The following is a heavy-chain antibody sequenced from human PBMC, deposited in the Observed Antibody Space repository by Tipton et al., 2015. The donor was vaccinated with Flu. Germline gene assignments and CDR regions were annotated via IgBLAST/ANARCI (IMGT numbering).Heavy chain of an antibody. CDR3: ARYPMTTVVTRALDI. D-gene: IGHD4-23*01. J-gene: IGHJ3*02. CDR2: IKQDGSEE. Sequence: SLRLSCAASGFTFSSYWMSWVRQAPGRGLEWVANIKQDGSEEYYVDSVKGRFTISRDNAKNSLYLQMNSLRAEDTAVYYCARYPMTTVVTRALDIWGQGTVVTVSS. V-gene: IGHV3-7*01. CDR1: GFTFSSYW.